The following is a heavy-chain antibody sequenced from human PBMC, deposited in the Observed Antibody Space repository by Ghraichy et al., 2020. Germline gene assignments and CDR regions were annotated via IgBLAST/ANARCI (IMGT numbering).Heavy chain of an antibody. CDR2: TYYRSKWYN. CDR1: GDSVSSNSAA. D-gene: IGHD1-26*01. CDR3: ARGDMGATGYYYYYGMDV. Sequence: SQTLSLTCAISGDSVSSNSAAWNWIRQSPSRGLEWLGRTYYRSKWYNDYAVSVKSRITINPDTSKNQFSLQLNSVTPEDTAVYYCARGDMGATGYYYYYGMDVWGQGTTVTVSS. V-gene: IGHV6-1*01. J-gene: IGHJ6*02.